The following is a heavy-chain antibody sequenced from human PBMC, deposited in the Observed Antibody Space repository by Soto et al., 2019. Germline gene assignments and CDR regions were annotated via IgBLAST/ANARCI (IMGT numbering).Heavy chain of an antibody. D-gene: IGHD6-19*01. CDR2: INPNSGGT. CDR3: ARSPRIAVAATGWFDP. CDR1: GYAFTGYY. J-gene: IGHJ5*02. V-gene: IGHV1-2*02. Sequence: ASVKVSCKASGYAFTGYYMHWVRQAPGQGLEWMGWINPNSGGTNYAQKFQGRVTMTRDTSISTAYMELSRLRSDDTAVYYCARSPRIAVAATGWFDPWGQGTLVTVSS.